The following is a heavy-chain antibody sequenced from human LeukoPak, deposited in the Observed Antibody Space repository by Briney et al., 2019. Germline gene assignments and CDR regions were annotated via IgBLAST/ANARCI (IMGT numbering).Heavy chain of an antibody. D-gene: IGHD6-13*01. V-gene: IGHV4-39*01. Sequence: SETLSLTCTVSGASISSSSSFFWAWIRQPSGKGLEWIGTMSNSGSTYYNPSLKSRVTISGDTSKNQFSLKLSSVTAADTAVFYCARRSQTTAGRGIDYWGQGTLVIVSS. J-gene: IGHJ4*02. CDR1: GASISSSSSFF. CDR2: MSNSGST. CDR3: ARRSQTTAGRGIDY.